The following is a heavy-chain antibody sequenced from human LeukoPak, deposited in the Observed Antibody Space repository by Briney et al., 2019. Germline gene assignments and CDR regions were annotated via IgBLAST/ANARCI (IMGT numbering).Heavy chain of an antibody. Sequence: PGGSLRLSCAASGFTVSSNPMTWVRQAPGKGLEWVSVIYSGGSTYYADSVKGRFTISRDNSKNTLSLQMNSLRAEDTAVYYCASPLWDYWGQGILVTVSS. CDR1: GFTVSSNP. CDR3: ASPLWDY. V-gene: IGHV3-66*01. CDR2: IYSGGST. J-gene: IGHJ4*02. D-gene: IGHD3-10*01.